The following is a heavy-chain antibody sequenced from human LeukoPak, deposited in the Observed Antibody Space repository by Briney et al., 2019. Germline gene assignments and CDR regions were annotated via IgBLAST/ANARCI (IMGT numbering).Heavy chain of an antibody. CDR1: GFTLSNFA. CDR3: AKHEYIVVVSAFDI. J-gene: IGHJ3*02. D-gene: IGHD2-15*01. V-gene: IGHV3-64*04. Sequence: GGSLRLSCTASGFTLSNFAMHWVRQSPDKGLQYVSAISTNGSRTFYADSVKGRFIISRDNSKNTLYLQMNSLRAEDTAVYYCAKHEYIVVVSAFDIWGQGTMVTVSS. CDR2: ISTNGSRT.